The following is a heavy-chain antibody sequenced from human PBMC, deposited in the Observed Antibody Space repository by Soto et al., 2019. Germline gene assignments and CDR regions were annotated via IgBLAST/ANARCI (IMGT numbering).Heavy chain of an antibody. Sequence: QITFKESGPTLVKPTQTLTLTCTFSGFSLKTSGVGVGWIRQPPGKALEWLALIYWDDDKRYSPSLKSRLTITKDTSKNQVVLILTNMDPVDTATYYCAHLYGDDAFDYWGQGTLVTVSS. CDR1: GFSLKTSGVG. D-gene: IGHD4-17*01. CDR3: AHLYGDDAFDY. V-gene: IGHV2-5*02. CDR2: IYWDDDK. J-gene: IGHJ4*02.